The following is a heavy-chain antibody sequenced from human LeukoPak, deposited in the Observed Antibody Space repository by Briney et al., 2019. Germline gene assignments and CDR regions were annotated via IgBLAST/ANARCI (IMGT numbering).Heavy chain of an antibody. CDR3: ARGGSSSDSYYHGLDV. J-gene: IGHJ6*02. Sequence: PSETLSLTCTVSGGSISSSTSYWGWIRRPPGKGLEWIGSIYYSGNTNYNPSLKSRVTISGDRSKNQFSLKLTSVTAADTAVYYCARGGSSSDSYYHGLDVWGQGTTVTVSS. CDR2: IYYSGNT. D-gene: IGHD6-6*01. V-gene: IGHV4-39*07. CDR1: GGSISSSTSY.